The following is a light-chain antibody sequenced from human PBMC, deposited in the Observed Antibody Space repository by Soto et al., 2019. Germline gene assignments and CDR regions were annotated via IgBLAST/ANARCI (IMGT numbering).Light chain of an antibody. CDR3: ASFTSISTYV. V-gene: IGLV2-14*03. CDR1: STYVGVYYY. Sequence: QSALTQPASVSGSPGQSITISCTGTSTYVGVYYYVSWFQQHPGKAPKLMIYDVSHRPSGVSERFSGSKSGFTASLTISGLQAEDESHYYCASFTSISTYVFGTGTKLTVL. J-gene: IGLJ1*01. CDR2: DVS.